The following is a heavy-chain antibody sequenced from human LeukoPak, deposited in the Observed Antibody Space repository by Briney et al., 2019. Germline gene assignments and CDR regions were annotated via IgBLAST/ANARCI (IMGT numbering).Heavy chain of an antibody. J-gene: IGHJ4*02. Sequence: GGSLRLSCAASGFTFDDYAMHWVRQAPGKGLEWVSGISWNSGSIGYADSVKGRFTISRDNAKNSLYLQMNSLRAEDTALYYCAKDSFEYSSSSPFDYWGQGTLATVSS. D-gene: IGHD6-6*01. CDR3: AKDSFEYSSSSPFDY. CDR1: GFTFDDYA. CDR2: ISWNSGSI. V-gene: IGHV3-9*01.